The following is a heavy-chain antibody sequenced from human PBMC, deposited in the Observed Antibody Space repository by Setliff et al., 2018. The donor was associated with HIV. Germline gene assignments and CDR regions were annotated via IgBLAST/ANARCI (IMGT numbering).Heavy chain of an antibody. CDR1: GYTFTSYD. CDR2: MNPNSGNT. CDR3: ARGAWYTSGWYSSRYMDV. J-gene: IGHJ6*03. D-gene: IGHD6-19*01. V-gene: IGHV1-8*02. Sequence: ASVKVFCKASGYTFTSYDINWVRQATGQGLEWMGWMNPNSGNTGYAQKFQGRVTMTRNTSISTAYTELSSLRSEDTAVYYCARGAWYTSGWYSSRYMDVWGKGTTVTVSS.